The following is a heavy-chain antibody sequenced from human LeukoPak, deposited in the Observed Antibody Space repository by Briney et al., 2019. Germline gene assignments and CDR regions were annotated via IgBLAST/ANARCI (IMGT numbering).Heavy chain of an antibody. D-gene: IGHD2-15*01. CDR2: INHSGSA. V-gene: IGHV4-34*01. CDR3: ARWWGFDP. J-gene: IGHJ5*02. Sequence: SETLSLTCAVFGGSFSGYYWTWIRQPPGKGLEWIGEINHSGSANYNPSLKSRVTISVDTSNKQFSLKLTSVTAADTAVYYCARWWGFDPWGQGTLVTVSS. CDR1: GGSFSGYY.